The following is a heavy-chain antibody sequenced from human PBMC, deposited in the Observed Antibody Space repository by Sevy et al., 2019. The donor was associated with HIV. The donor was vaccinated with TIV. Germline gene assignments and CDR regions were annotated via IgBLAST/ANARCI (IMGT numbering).Heavy chain of an antibody. J-gene: IGHJ4*02. D-gene: IGHD2-21*01. CDR1: GGSVSSSGYY. V-gene: IGHV4-39*01. Sequence: SETLSLTCTVSGGSVSSSGYYWGWIRQPPGKGLEWIGNVYYSGSAHYNPSLKSRATVSVDTSKNKFSLKVKSVTAADTAVYYCARQGGIVDRAFDFWGQGTLVTVSS. CDR2: VYYSGSA. CDR3: ARQGGIVDRAFDF.